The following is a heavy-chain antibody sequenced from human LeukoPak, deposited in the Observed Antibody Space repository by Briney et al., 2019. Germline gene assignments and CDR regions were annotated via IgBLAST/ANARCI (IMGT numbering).Heavy chain of an antibody. CDR3: AREGSYYDFWSGYKDDAFDI. V-gene: IGHV1-69*05. CDR1: GGTFSSYA. CDR2: IIPIFGTA. D-gene: IGHD3-3*01. J-gene: IGHJ3*02. Sequence: ASVKVSCKASGGTFSSYAISWVRQAPGQGLEWMGGIIPIFGTANYAQKFQGRVTITTDESTSTAYMELSSLRSEDTAVYYCAREGSYYDFWSGYKDDAFDIWGQGTMVTVSS.